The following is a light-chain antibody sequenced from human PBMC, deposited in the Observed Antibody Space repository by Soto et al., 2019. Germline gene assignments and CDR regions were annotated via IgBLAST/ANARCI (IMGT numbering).Light chain of an antibody. CDR3: SSYTSSSTLV. CDR2: DVS. Sequence: QSALTQPASVSGSPGQSITISCTGTSSDVGGYNYVSWYQQHPGKAPKLMIYDVSNRPSGVSNPCSGSKSGNTVSLTISGLQAEDEADYYCSSYTSSSTLVFGGGTKLTVL. V-gene: IGLV2-14*01. J-gene: IGLJ2*01. CDR1: SSDVGGYNY.